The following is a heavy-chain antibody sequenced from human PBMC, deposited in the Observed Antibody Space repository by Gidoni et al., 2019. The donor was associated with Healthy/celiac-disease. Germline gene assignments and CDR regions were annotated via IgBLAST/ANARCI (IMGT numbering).Heavy chain of an antibody. D-gene: IGHD2-2*01. CDR1: GFTFSSYW. CDR2: INSDGSST. V-gene: IGHV3-74*01. CDR3: ARYCSSTSCYEGGNY. J-gene: IGHJ4*02. Sequence: EVQLVESGGGLVQPGGSLRLSCAASGFTFSSYWMHWVRQAPGKGLVWVSRINSDGSSTSYADSVKGRFTISRDNAKNTLYLQMNSLRAEDTAVYYCARYCSSTSCYEGGNYWGQGTLVTVSS.